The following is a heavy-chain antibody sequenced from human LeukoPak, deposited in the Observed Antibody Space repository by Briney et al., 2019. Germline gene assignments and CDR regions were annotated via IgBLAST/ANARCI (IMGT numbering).Heavy chain of an antibody. CDR2: INHSGST. J-gene: IGHJ4*02. V-gene: IGHV4-34*01. CDR3: ARAPRRNYCSGGSCYPFDY. CDR1: GFTFSNCA. Sequence: GSLRLSCAASGFTFSNCAMSWVRQPPGKGLEWIGEINHSGSTNYNPSLKSRVTISVDTSKNQFSLKLSSVTAADTAVYYCARAPRRNYCSGGSCYPFDYWGQGTLVTVSS. D-gene: IGHD2-15*01.